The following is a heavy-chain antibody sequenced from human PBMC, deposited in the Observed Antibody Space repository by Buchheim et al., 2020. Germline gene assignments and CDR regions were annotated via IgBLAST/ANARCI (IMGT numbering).Heavy chain of an antibody. CDR3: ARKVVVTQRRGNNWFDP. CDR1: GGSISSGGYY. J-gene: IGHJ5*02. Sequence: QVQLQESGPGLVRPSQTLSLTCTFSGGSISSGGYYWSWIRQHPGKGLEWIGYIYYSGSPYYHPSLKSRVTISVDTSKNQFSLKLSSVTAADTAVYYCARKVVVTQRRGNNWFDPWGQGTL. V-gene: IGHV4-31*03. D-gene: IGHD3-22*01. CDR2: IYYSGSP.